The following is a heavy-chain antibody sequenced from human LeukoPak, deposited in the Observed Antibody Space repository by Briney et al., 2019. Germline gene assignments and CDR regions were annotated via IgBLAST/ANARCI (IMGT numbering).Heavy chain of an antibody. D-gene: IGHD2-2*01. Sequence: PGGSLRLSCAASGFTFSSYSMNWVRQAPGKGLEWVSSISSSSSYIYYADSVKGRFTISRDNAKNSLYLQMNSLRAEDTAVYYCTTVPGYCSSTSCRTVDYWGQGTLVTVSS. CDR2: ISSSSSYI. V-gene: IGHV3-21*01. CDR1: GFTFSSYS. CDR3: TTVPGYCSSTSCRTVDY. J-gene: IGHJ4*02.